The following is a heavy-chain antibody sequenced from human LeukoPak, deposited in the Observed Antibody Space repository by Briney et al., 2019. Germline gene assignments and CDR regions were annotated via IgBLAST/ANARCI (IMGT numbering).Heavy chain of an antibody. J-gene: IGHJ4*02. CDR1: GFTFSSYS. Sequence: GGSLRLSCAASGFTFSSYSMNWVRQAPGKGLEWVSSISSSSSYIYYADSVKGRFTISRDNAKNSLYLQMNSLRAEDTAVYYCARDLESSSWADYWRQGTLVTVSS. D-gene: IGHD6-13*01. CDR2: ISSSSSYI. CDR3: ARDLESSSWADY. V-gene: IGHV3-21*01.